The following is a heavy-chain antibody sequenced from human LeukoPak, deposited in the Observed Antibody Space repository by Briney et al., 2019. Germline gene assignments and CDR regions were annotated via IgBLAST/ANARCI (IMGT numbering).Heavy chain of an antibody. J-gene: IGHJ3*02. CDR1: GGTFSSYA. CDR2: IIPIFGTA. CDR3: ARDFDEGGLPTNAFDI. V-gene: IGHV1-69*01. D-gene: IGHD2-15*01. Sequence: SVKVSCKASGGTFSSYAISWVRQAPGQGLEWMGGIIPIFGTANYAQKFQGRVTITADESTSTAYMELSSLRSEDTAAYYCARDFDEGGLPTNAFDIWGQGTMVTVSS.